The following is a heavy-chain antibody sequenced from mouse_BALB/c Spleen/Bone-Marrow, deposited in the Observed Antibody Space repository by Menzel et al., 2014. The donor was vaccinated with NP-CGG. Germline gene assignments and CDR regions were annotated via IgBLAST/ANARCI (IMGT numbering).Heavy chain of an antibody. Sequence: VKLQESGAELAKPGASVKMSCKASGYTFTSYWMHWVKQRPGQGLEWIGYINPSTGYTEYNQKFKDKATLTADKSSSTACMQLSSLTSEDSAVYYCARSRTGTYFDYWGQSTTLTVSS. D-gene: IGHD4-1*01. CDR1: GYTFTSYW. CDR3: ARSRTGTYFDY. CDR2: INPSTGYT. J-gene: IGHJ2*01. V-gene: IGHV1-7*01.